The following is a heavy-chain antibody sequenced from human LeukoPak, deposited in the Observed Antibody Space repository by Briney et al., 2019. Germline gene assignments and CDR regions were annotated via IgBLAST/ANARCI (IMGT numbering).Heavy chain of an antibody. D-gene: IGHD2-21*01. Sequence: PGGSLRLSCAASGFTLSSYSMNWVRQAPGKGLEWVSSISSSSSYIYYADSVKGRFTISRDNAKNSLYLQMNSLRAEDTAVYYCAREVVVISARDLDAFDIWGQGTMVTVSS. V-gene: IGHV3-21*01. J-gene: IGHJ3*02. CDR2: ISSSSSYI. CDR3: AREVVVISARDLDAFDI. CDR1: GFTLSSYS.